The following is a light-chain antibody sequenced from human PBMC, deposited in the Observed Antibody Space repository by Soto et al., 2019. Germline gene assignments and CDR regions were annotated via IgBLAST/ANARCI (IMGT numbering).Light chain of an antibody. J-gene: IGKJ1*01. Sequence: EIVMTQSPATLSVSPGERATLSCRASQSVSTNLAWYQQKPGQAPRLLIHGASTRATGIPARFSGSGSGTEFTLTISSLQSEDFAVYYCQQYGSSPPTFGQGTKVDIK. V-gene: IGKV3-15*01. CDR2: GAS. CDR3: QQYGSSPPT. CDR1: QSVSTN.